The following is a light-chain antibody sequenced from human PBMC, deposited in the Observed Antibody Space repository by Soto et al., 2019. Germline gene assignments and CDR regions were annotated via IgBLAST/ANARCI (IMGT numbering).Light chain of an antibody. CDR1: SSDVGAYNY. J-gene: IGLJ3*02. V-gene: IGLV2-8*01. CDR3: TSYAGSNNWV. Sequence: QSALTQPPSASGSPGQSVTISCTGTSSDVGAYNYVYWYQQHPGKAPKLMIYEVTKRPSGVPDRFSGSKSDNTASLTVSGLQAEDEADYYCTSYAGSNNWVFGGGTKLTVL. CDR2: EVT.